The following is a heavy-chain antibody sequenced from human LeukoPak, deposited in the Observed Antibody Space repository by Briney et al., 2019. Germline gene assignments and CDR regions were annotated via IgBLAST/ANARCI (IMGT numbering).Heavy chain of an antibody. CDR3: ARHGGITVFGEAQPGGAFDI. D-gene: IGHD3-3*01. CDR1: GGTFTSYA. V-gene: IGHV1-69*05. Sequence: SVKVSCKASGGTFTSYAISWVRQAPGQGLEWMGGIIPTFGTAKYAQKFQGRVTITTGESTSTAYMQLSSLRSEDSAVYYCARHGGITVFGEAQPGGAFDIWGQGTMVTVSS. J-gene: IGHJ3*02. CDR2: IIPTFGTA.